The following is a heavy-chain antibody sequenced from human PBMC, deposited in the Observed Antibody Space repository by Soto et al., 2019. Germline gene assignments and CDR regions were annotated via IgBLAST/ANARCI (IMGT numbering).Heavy chain of an antibody. Sequence: HLQLQESGPGLVKPSETLSLTCTVSGDSFTSSSYYWGWIRQPPGKGLGWIGSVLYSGSTDYNPSLKSRVTIPVDSPKNQSSLKLSSVTAADTAVYNCARRVQGYFDYWGQGTLVTVSS. CDR2: VLYSGST. CDR3: ARRVQGYFDY. V-gene: IGHV4-39*01. J-gene: IGHJ4*02. CDR1: GDSFTSSSYY.